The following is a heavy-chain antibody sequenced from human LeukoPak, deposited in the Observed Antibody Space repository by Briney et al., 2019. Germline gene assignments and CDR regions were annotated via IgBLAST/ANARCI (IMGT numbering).Heavy chain of an antibody. CDR1: GGSFSGYY. CDR2: INHSGST. D-gene: IGHD2-21*02. CDR3: ARFCGGDCYPPYYFDY. J-gene: IGHJ4*02. Sequence: PSETLSLTCVVYGGSFSGYYWSWIRQPPGKGLEWIGEINHSGSTNYNPSLKSRVTISVDTSKNQFSLKLSSVTAADTAVYYCARFCGGDCYPPYYFDYWGQGTLVAVSS. V-gene: IGHV4-34*01.